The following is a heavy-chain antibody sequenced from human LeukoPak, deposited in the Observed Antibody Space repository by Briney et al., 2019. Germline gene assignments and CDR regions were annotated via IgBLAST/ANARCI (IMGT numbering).Heavy chain of an antibody. V-gene: IGHV3-21*01. D-gene: IGHD1-26*01. CDR3: ARDSASGSYRHAFDI. Sequence: GGSLRLSCVASGFTFSSHSMNWVRQAPGKGLEWVASISSGSDHIYYADSVKGRFTISRDNAKNSLYLQMNSLRDEDTAVYYCARDSASGSYRHAFDIWGQGTMVTVSS. CDR1: GFTFSSHS. J-gene: IGHJ3*02. CDR2: ISSGSDHI.